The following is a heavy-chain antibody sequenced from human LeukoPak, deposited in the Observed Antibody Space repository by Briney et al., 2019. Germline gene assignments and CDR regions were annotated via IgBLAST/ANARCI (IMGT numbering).Heavy chain of an antibody. J-gene: IGHJ4*02. CDR3: ANPYY. CDR1: GFTFGNYA. Sequence: GGSLRLSCVASGFTFGNYAMSWVRQAPGKGLEWVSAISGGGGNTYYADSVKGRFTISRDNSENTLYLQMNSLRAEDTAIYYCANPYYWGQGTLVIVSS. CDR2: ISGGGGNT. V-gene: IGHV3-23*01.